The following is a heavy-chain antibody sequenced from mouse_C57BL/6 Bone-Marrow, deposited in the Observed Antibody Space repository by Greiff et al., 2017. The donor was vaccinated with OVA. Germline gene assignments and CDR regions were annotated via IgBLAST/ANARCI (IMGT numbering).Heavy chain of an antibody. CDR1: GYSITSGYY. V-gene: IGHV3-6*01. D-gene: IGHD2-2*01. CDR3: ARDTGSDFDY. J-gene: IGHJ2*01. CDR2: ISYDGSN. Sequence: DVKLVESGPGLVKPSQSLSLTCSVTGYSITSGYYWNWIRQFPGNKLEWMGYISYDGSNNYNPSLKNRISITRDTSKNQFFLKLNSVTTEDTATYYCARDTGSDFDYWGQGTTLTVSS.